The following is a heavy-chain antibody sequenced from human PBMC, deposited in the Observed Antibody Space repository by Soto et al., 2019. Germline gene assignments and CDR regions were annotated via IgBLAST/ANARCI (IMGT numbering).Heavy chain of an antibody. Sequence: GGSLRLSCAASGFTFSSYWMHWVRQAPGKGLVWVSRINSDGSSTSYADSVKGRFTISRDNSKNTLYLQMNSLRAEDTAVYYCAKDRAVVTAIHHYYYYGIAVWSQGTTDTVSS. D-gene: IGHD2-21*02. CDR1: GFTFSSYW. CDR2: INSDGSST. V-gene: IGHV3-74*01. CDR3: AKDRAVVTAIHHYYYYGIAV. J-gene: IGHJ6*02.